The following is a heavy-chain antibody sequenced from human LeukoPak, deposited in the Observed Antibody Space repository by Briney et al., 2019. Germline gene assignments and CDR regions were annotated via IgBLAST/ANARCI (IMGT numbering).Heavy chain of an antibody. V-gene: IGHV4-59*01. CDR1: GGPISIYY. Sequence: SETLSLTCTVSGGPISIYYWSWIRQPPTKGLEWIGCVHYSGNTNYNPSLESRVTISLETSKNLFSLQLKSLTAADTAVYYCARHSSRYYYNTTGSQGFDPWGQGTLVTVSS. J-gene: IGHJ5*02. D-gene: IGHD3-22*01. CDR3: ARHSSRYYYNTTGSQGFDP. CDR2: VHYSGNT.